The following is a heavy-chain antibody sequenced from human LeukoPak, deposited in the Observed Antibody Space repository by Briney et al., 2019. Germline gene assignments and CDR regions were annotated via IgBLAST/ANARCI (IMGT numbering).Heavy chain of an antibody. Sequence: PGGSLRLSCAASGFTFSSYWMHWVRQAPGKGLVWVSRISNDGRITTYADSVKGRFTISRDNAESTLYLQMNSLRAEDTAVYYCAKELLLWFGELSNWGQGTLVTVSS. CDR3: AKELLLWFGELSN. CDR1: GFTFSSYW. D-gene: IGHD3-10*01. CDR2: ISNDGRIT. J-gene: IGHJ4*02. V-gene: IGHV3-74*01.